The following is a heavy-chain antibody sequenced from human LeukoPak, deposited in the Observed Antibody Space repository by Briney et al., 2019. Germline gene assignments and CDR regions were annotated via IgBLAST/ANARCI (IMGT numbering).Heavy chain of an antibody. Sequence: SVKVSCKASGYTFTGYYMDWVRQAPGQGLEWMGGIIPIFGTANYAQKFQGRVTITADESTSTAYMELSSLRSEDTAVYYCARKVDDSNGYYLDYWGQGTLVTVSS. CDR3: ARKVDDSNGYYLDY. D-gene: IGHD3-22*01. V-gene: IGHV1-69*13. CDR2: IIPIFGTA. J-gene: IGHJ4*02. CDR1: GYTFTGYY.